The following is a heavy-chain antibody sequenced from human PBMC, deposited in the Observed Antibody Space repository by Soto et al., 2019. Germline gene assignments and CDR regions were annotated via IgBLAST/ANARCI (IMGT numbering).Heavy chain of an antibody. CDR2: IYYSGST. J-gene: IGHJ5*02. D-gene: IGHD6-6*01. Sequence: SETLSLTCTVSGGSISSSSYYWGWIRQPPGKGLEWIGSIYYSGSTYYNPSLKSRVTISVDTSKNQFSLKLSSVTAADTAVYYCARHGVSIAARHWFDPWGQGTLVTVSS. V-gene: IGHV4-39*01. CDR3: ARHGVSIAARHWFDP. CDR1: GGSISSSSYY.